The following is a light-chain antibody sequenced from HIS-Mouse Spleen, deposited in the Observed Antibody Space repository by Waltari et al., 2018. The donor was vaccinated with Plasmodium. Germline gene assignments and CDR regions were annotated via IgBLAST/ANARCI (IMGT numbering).Light chain of an antibody. J-gene: IGLJ3*02. CDR3: YSTDSSGNHRV. CDR2: EDS. Sequence: SYELTQPPSVSVSPGQTARITCSGDALPKKYGYWYQQKSGQAPVMVTYEDSKRPTGIPERFSGSSSGTMATLTISGAQVEDEADYYCYSTDSSGNHRVFGGGTKLTVL. CDR1: ALPKKY. V-gene: IGLV3-10*01.